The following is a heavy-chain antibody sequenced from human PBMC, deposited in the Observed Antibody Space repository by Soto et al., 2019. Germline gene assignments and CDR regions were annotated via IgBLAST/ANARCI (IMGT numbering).Heavy chain of an antibody. Sequence: QITLKESGPTLVKPTQTLTLTCTFSGFSLSTSGVGVGWIRQPPGKALEWLALIYWDDDKRYSPSLKSRLTITKATSKNHVVLPTTKMDPMDTATYSCAHRPPQGPYGMDVWGQGTTVPVSS. CDR3: AHRPPQGPYGMDV. J-gene: IGHJ6*02. CDR2: IYWDDDK. CDR1: GFSLSTSGVG. V-gene: IGHV2-5*02.